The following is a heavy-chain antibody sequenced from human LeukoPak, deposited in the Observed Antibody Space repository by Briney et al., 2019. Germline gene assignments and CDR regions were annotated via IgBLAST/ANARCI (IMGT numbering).Heavy chain of an antibody. Sequence: SETLSLTCTVSGGSISSYYWSWIRQPPGKVLEWIGYIYYSGSTNYNPSLKSRVTISVDTSKNQFSLKLSSVTAADTPVYYCAREVRYNWNDGWFDPWGQGTLVTVSS. V-gene: IGHV4-59*01. D-gene: IGHD1-1*01. CDR3: AREVRYNWNDGWFDP. CDR1: GGSISSYY. J-gene: IGHJ5*02. CDR2: IYYSGST.